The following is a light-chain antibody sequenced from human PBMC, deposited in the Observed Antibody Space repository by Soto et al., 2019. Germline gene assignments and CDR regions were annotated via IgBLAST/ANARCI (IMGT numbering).Light chain of an antibody. CDR1: QNVGSK. J-gene: IGKJ4*01. CDR3: QQRSSLPLT. CDR2: DAS. Sequence: VLTPYPANLSVTPGGRAPLSCRASQNVGSKLAWYMQKPGQAPRLLISDASNRATGIPARFSGSGSGTDFTLTISSLEPEDFAVYYCQQRSSLPLTFGGGTKVDI. V-gene: IGKV3-11*01.